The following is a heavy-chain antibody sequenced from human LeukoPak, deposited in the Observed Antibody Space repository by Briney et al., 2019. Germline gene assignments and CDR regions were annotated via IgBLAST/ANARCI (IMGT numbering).Heavy chain of an antibody. CDR2: ISGSGGSA. V-gene: IGHV3-23*01. CDR1: GFTLRSYA. CDR3: AKEYDSSGWFDH. Sequence: PGGSLRLSCAASGFTLRSYAMSWVRQAPGKGLEWVSAISGSGGSAYYADSVKGRFTISRDNSKKTLYLQMNSLRAEDTAVYYCAKEYDSSGWFDHWGQGTLVTVSS. D-gene: IGHD3-22*01. J-gene: IGHJ5*02.